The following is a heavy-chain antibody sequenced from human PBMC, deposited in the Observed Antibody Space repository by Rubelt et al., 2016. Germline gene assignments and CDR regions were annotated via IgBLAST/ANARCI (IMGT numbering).Heavy chain of an antibody. CDR1: GGSISSSSYY. CDR3: ARVPIFQQLVLLGMDV. V-gene: IGHV4-39*07. D-gene: IGHD6-13*01. Sequence: QLQLQESGPGLVKPSETLSLTCTVSGGSISSSSYYWGWIRQPPGKGLEWIGEIYHSGSTNYNPALKGRVTISVEKSKSPFSLKLSAVTAADTAVYYCARVPIFQQLVLLGMDVWGQGTTVTVSS. J-gene: IGHJ6*02. CDR2: IYHSGST.